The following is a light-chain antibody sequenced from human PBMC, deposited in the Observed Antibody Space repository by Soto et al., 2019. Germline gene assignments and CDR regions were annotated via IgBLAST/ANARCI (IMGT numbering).Light chain of an antibody. CDR1: SSDFGSYNL. CDR3: CSYAGSSTFYV. V-gene: IGLV2-23*01. Sequence: QSALAQPASVSGSPGQSITISCTGTSSDFGSYNLVSWYQQHPGKAPKLMIYEGSKWPSGVSNRFSGSKSGNTASLTISGLQAEDEADYYCCSYAGSSTFYVFGTGTKVTVL. CDR2: EGS. J-gene: IGLJ1*01.